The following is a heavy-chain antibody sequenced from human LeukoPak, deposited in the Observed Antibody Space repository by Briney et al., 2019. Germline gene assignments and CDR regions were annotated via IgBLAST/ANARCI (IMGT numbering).Heavy chain of an antibody. V-gene: IGHV1-2*02. CDR1: EYTFTGYY. CDR3: ARDGSDAFDI. Sequence: GASVKVSCKASEYTFTGYYMHWVRQAPGQGLEWMGWINPNGGGSNFAQKFQGRVTMTRDTSISTAYMELSRLTSDDTAVYYCARDGSDAFDIWGQGTMVTVSS. CDR2: INPNGGGS. J-gene: IGHJ3*02.